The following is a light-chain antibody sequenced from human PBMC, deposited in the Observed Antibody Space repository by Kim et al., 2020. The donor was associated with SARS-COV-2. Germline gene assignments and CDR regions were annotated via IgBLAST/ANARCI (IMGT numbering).Light chain of an antibody. V-gene: IGKV3-15*01. CDR2: GAF. Sequence: VTPRERATLSRRASQSVNSDLAWYQQKPGQAPRLLIYGAFTRATGTPARFSGSGSGTEFTLTISSLQSEDFAVYYCQQHNAWPLTFGPGTKVDIK. CDR3: QQHNAWPLT. CDR1: QSVNSD. J-gene: IGKJ3*01.